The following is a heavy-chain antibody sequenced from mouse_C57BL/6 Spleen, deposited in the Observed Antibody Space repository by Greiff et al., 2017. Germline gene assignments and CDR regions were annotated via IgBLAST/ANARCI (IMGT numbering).Heavy chain of an antibody. J-gene: IGHJ4*01. CDR1: GYAFSSYW. D-gene: IGHD1-1*01. Sequence: QVQLKESGAELVKPGASVKISCKASGYAFSSYWMNWVKQRPGKGLEWIGQIYPGDGDTNYNGKFKGKATLTADKSYSTAYMQLSSLTSEDSAVYFCAREGYYGSRDAMDYWGQGTSVTVSS. CDR2: IYPGDGDT. CDR3: AREGYYGSRDAMDY. V-gene: IGHV1-80*01.